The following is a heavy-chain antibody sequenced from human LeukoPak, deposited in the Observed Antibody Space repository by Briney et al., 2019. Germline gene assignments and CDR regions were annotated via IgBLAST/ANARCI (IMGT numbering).Heavy chain of an antibody. D-gene: IGHD6-13*01. Sequence: ASVKVSCKASGYTFTSYDINWVRQATGQGLEWMGWMNPNSGNTGYAQKFQGRVTITRNTSISTAYMELSSLRSEDTAVYYCARGRGIAAAGIGNWFDPWGQGTLVTASS. J-gene: IGHJ5*02. CDR2: MNPNSGNT. CDR1: GYTFTSYD. CDR3: ARGRGIAAAGIGNWFDP. V-gene: IGHV1-8*03.